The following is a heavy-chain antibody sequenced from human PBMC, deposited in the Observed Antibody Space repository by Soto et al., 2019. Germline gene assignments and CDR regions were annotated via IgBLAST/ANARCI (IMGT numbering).Heavy chain of an antibody. J-gene: IGHJ6*02. CDR1: GFTFSNYA. V-gene: IGHV3-30-3*01. Sequence: GGSLRLSCAASGFTFSNYAIHWVRQAPGKGLEWVAVISYDGSKKFYADSVKGRFTISRDSSKNTVYLQINSLRLEDSAVYYCARGTTVTTPNYFDVNVWGQGTTVTVSS. D-gene: IGHD4-4*01. CDR2: ISYDGSKK. CDR3: ARGTTVTTPNYFDVNV.